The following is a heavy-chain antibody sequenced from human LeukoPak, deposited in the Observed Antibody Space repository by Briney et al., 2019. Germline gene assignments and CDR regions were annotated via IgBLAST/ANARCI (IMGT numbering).Heavy chain of an antibody. D-gene: IGHD3-9*01. CDR3: ARGFGYYDILTGYSV. CDR1: GYTFTSFF. CDR2: INPSGGST. V-gene: IGHV1-46*01. J-gene: IGHJ4*02. Sequence: ASVNVSCKASGYTFTSFFMHWVRQAPGQGLEWMGIINPSGGSTTYAQKFQGRVTMTRDTSTSTVYMELSSLRSEDTAVYYCARGFGYYDILTGYSVWGQGTLVTVSS.